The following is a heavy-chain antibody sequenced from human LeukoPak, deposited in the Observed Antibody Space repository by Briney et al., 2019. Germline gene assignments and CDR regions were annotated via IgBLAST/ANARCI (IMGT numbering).Heavy chain of an antibody. D-gene: IGHD1-26*01. V-gene: IGHV1-18*01. CDR1: GYTFKSYG. CDR2: ISPYNGNT. CDR3: ARSLVGAASTRSFDY. Sequence: GASVTVSCKASGYTFKSYGIRWVRQAPGQGLEWMGWISPYNGNTNYEQKFQGRVTMTSDTSTSTTYMELRSLQSDDTAVYYCARSLVGAASTRSFDYWGQGTPVTVSS. J-gene: IGHJ4*02.